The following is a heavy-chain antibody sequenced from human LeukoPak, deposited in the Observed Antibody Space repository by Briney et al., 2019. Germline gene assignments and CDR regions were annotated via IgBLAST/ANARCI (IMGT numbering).Heavy chain of an antibody. D-gene: IGHD2-8*01. V-gene: IGHV4-59*10. Sequence: PSETLSLTCAVYGGSFSGYYWSWIRQPPGKGLEWIGRIYSSGSTNYNPSLKSRVAISVDTSKKQFSLQLSSVTAADTAVYYCAGVQADYFDYWGQGTLVTVSS. J-gene: IGHJ4*02. CDR3: AGVQADYFDY. CDR1: GGSFSGYY. CDR2: IYSSGST.